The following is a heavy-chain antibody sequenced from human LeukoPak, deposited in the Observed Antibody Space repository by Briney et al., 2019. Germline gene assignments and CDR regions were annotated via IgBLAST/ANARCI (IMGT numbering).Heavy chain of an antibody. V-gene: IGHV1-69*10. D-gene: IGHD3-3*01. J-gene: IGHJ4*02. CDR3: ARVYDFWSGYYY. Sequence: SVKVSCKASGYTFTSYDISWVRQAPGQGLEWMGGIIPILGTANYAQKFQGRVTITADKSTSTAYMELSSLRSEDTAVYYCARVYDFWSGYYYWGQGTLVTVSS. CDR1: GYTFTSYD. CDR2: IIPILGTA.